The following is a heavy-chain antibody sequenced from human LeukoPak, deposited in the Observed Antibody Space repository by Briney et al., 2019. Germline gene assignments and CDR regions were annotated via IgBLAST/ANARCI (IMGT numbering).Heavy chain of an antibody. D-gene: IGHD1-26*01. V-gene: IGHV3-30*18. J-gene: IGHJ4*02. Sequence: GRSLRLSCAASGFTFSNYGVHWVRQAPGKGLEWVAVISKDGSNKYYADSVKGRFTISRDNSKNTLYLQMNSLRAEDTAVYYCAKDLRYSGSLREFDYWGQGALVTVSS. CDR1: GFTFSNYG. CDR3: AKDLRYSGSLREFDY. CDR2: ISKDGSNK.